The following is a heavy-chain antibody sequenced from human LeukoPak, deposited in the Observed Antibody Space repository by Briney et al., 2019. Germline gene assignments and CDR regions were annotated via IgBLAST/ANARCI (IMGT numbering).Heavy chain of an antibody. J-gene: IGHJ4*02. Sequence: PGGSLRLSCAASGFTFSSYGMHWVRQAPGKGLEWVSVIYSGTSTYYADSVKGRFTISRDNSKKMLYLQMNNLRAEDTAVYYCARVNIAGDFDYWGQGTLVTVSS. CDR2: IYSGTST. V-gene: IGHV3-66*01. CDR1: GFTFSSYG. D-gene: IGHD2/OR15-2a*01. CDR3: ARVNIAGDFDY.